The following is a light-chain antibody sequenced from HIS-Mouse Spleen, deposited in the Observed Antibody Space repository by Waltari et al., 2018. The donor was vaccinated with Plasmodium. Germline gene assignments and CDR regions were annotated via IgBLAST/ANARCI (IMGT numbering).Light chain of an antibody. V-gene: IGLV2-11*01. CDR1: SSDVGGYNY. CDR2: DVS. Sequence: QSALTQPRSVSGSPGPSVPISCTGTSSDVGGYNYVPWYQQHPGKAPKLMIYDVSKRPSGVPDRFSGSKSGNTASLTISGLQAEDEADYYCCSYAGSYTLVFGGGTKLTVL. J-gene: IGLJ2*01. CDR3: CSYAGSYTLV.